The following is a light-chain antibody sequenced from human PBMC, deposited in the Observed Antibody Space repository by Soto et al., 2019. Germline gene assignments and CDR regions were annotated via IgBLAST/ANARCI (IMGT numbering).Light chain of an antibody. CDR1: SSNIGAGYD. V-gene: IGLV1-40*01. CDR3: QSYDSSLNYV. J-gene: IGLJ1*01. Sequence: QSVLTQPPSVSGAPGQSVTISCTGSSSNIGAGYDVHWYQQLPGTAPMLLIYDNNNRPSGVPDRFSGSKSGTSASLAIAGLQAEDEADYYCQSYDSSLNYVFGAGTKGTVL. CDR2: DNN.